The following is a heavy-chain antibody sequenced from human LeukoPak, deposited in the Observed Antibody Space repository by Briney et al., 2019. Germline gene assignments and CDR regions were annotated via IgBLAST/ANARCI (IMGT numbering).Heavy chain of an antibody. CDR2: INWNGGST. CDR1: GFTFDDYG. CDR3: ARLGYCSSTSCYDD. Sequence: PGGSLRLSCAASGFTFDDYGMSWVRQAPGKGLEWVSGINWNGGSTGYADSVKGRFTISRDNAKNSLYLQMNSLRAEDTALYYCARLGYCSSTSCYDDWGQGTLVTVCS. J-gene: IGHJ4*02. D-gene: IGHD2-2*01. V-gene: IGHV3-20*04.